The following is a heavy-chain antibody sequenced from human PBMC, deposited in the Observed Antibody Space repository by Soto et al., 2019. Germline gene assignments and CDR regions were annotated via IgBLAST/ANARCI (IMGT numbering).Heavy chain of an antibody. V-gene: IGHV5-51*01. J-gene: IGHJ3*02. CDR3: ARQEIAGATSAFDI. CDR1: GYSFTTYW. D-gene: IGHD1-26*01. CDR2: IFPGDSDI. Sequence: GASLKISYKGSGYSFTTYWIGWVRQKPGKGMEWMGIIFPGDSDIRYSPSLQGQVTISADKSITTAYLQWSSLKASDTAIYYCARQEIAGATSAFDIWGQGTLVTVSS.